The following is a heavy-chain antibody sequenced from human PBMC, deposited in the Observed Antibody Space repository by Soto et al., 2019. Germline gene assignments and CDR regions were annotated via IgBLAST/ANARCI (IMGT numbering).Heavy chain of an antibody. D-gene: IGHD4-17*01. Sequence: PGGSLRLSCAASGFTFSRYWLTWVRQAPGKGLKWVANIKEDGSEIYYVDSVKGRCTTSRDNAKNSLYLQMDSLSVEDTAMYYCARVVSGRDYGDSIDAWGQGTLVTVSS. V-gene: IGHV3-7*03. CDR3: ARVVSGRDYGDSIDA. CDR2: IKEDGSEI. CDR1: GFTFSRYW. J-gene: IGHJ5*02.